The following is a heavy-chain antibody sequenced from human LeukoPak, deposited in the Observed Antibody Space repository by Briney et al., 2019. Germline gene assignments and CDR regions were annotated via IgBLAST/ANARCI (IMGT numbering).Heavy chain of an antibody. CDR1: GGSVSGYY. D-gene: IGHD6-6*01. CDR2: INHSVST. V-gene: IGHV4-34*01. J-gene: IGHJ5*02. CDR3: ARGGYSSSSRGLDP. Sequence: PSQSLSLTCAVYGGSVSGYYWSSIRQPPGKWREWIGEINHSVSTNYNPSLKSRVNISVDTSKNQFSLKLSSVTAADTAVYYCARGGYSSSSRGLDPWGQGTLVTVSS.